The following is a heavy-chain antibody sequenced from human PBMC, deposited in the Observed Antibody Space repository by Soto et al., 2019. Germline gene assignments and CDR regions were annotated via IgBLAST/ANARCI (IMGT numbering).Heavy chain of an antibody. CDR2: ISSSSSYI. V-gene: IGHV3-21*01. J-gene: IGHJ4*02. CDR1: GFTFSSYS. Sequence: EVQLVESGGGLVKPGGSLRLSCAASGFTFSSYSMNWVRQAPGKGLEWVSSISSSSSYIYYADSVKGRFTISRDNAKNSLYLQMNSPRAEDTAVYYCATGGAYYYDSSGNWGQGTLVTVSS. D-gene: IGHD3-22*01. CDR3: ATGGAYYYDSSGN.